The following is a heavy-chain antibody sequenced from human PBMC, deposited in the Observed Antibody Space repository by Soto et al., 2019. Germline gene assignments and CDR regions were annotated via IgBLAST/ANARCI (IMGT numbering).Heavy chain of an antibody. CDR2: ITPDGRGK. D-gene: IGHD1-20*01. Sequence: GGSLRLSCAASGFTFSSYAMSWVRQAPGKGLEWVANITPDGRGKYYVDAVKGRFTISRDDVKSSFYLQMNGLRVEDTAVYYCARPYWYNRAFYGVFDLWGQGTMVTVSS. J-gene: IGHJ3*01. CDR1: GFTFSSYA. V-gene: IGHV3-7*01. CDR3: ARPYWYNRAFYGVFDL.